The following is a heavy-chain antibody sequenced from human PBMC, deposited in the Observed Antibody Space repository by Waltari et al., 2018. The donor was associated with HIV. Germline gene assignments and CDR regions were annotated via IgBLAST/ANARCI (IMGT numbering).Heavy chain of an antibody. D-gene: IGHD3-22*01. Sequence: QVQLQESGPGLVKPSETLSLTCTVSGYSISSGYYWGWIRQPTGKGLEWIGSIYHSGSTYYNPSLKSRVTISVDTSKNQFSLKLSSVTAADTAVYYCAREDYYDSSGYYLRGAFDIWGQGTMGTVSS. CDR1: GYSISSGYY. V-gene: IGHV4-38-2*02. CDR2: IYHSGST. J-gene: IGHJ3*02. CDR3: AREDYYDSSGYYLRGAFDI.